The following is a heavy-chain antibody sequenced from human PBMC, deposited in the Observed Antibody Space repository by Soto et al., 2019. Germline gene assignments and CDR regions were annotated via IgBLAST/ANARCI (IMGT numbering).Heavy chain of an antibody. CDR3: ARENSLVYCSGGSCRNWFDP. CDR2: IIPIFGTA. V-gene: IGHV1-69*12. D-gene: IGHD2-15*01. J-gene: IGHJ5*02. Sequence: QVQLVQSGAEVKKPGSSVKVSCKASGGTFSSYAISWVRQAPGQGLEWMGGIIPIFGTANYAQKFQGRVTITADESTSTAYMELSSLRSEDTAVYYCARENSLVYCSGGSCRNWFDPWGQGTLVTVSS. CDR1: GGTFSSYA.